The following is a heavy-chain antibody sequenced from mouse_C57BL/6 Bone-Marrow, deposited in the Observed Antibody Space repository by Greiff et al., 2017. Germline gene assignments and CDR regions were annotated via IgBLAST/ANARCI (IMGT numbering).Heavy chain of an antibody. V-gene: IGHV1-64*01. Sequence: QVQLQQPGAELVKPGASVKLSCKASGYTFTSYWMHWVKQRPGQGLEWIGMIHPNSGSTNYNEKFKSKATLTVDKSSSTAYMQRSSLTSEDSAVYYCAGYYYGSSFDYWGQGTTLTVSS. CDR1: GYTFTSYW. D-gene: IGHD1-1*01. CDR2: IHPNSGST. CDR3: AGYYYGSSFDY. J-gene: IGHJ2*01.